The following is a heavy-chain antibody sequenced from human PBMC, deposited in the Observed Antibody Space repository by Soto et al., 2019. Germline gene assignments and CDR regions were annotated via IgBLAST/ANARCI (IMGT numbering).Heavy chain of an antibody. D-gene: IGHD1-26*01. Sequence: VHLVESGGGLVRPGESLSLSCVASGFSFSTYAMNWVRQAPGKGLEWVSSISSRSTYISYADSVRGRFTVSRDNTKNSVTLQVDSLRADDSGIYYCARAILSHGWELPIDLWGQGTLVTVSS. CDR3: ARAILSHGWELPIDL. CDR1: GFSFSTYA. CDR2: ISSRSTYI. V-gene: IGHV3-21*01. J-gene: IGHJ4*02.